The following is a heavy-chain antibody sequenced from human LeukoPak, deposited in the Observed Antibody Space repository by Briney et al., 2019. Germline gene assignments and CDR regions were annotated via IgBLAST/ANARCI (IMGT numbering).Heavy chain of an antibody. V-gene: IGHV1-69*13. J-gene: IGHJ2*01. Sequence: SVKVSCKASGGTFSSYAISWVRQASGQGLEWMGGIIPIFGTANYAQKFQGRVTITADESTSTAYMELSSLRSEDTAVYYCARDDVMNYDSSGYYYVGWYFDLWGRGTLVTVSS. CDR3: ARDDVMNYDSSGYYYVGWYFDL. CDR1: GGTFSSYA. CDR2: IIPIFGTA. D-gene: IGHD3-22*01.